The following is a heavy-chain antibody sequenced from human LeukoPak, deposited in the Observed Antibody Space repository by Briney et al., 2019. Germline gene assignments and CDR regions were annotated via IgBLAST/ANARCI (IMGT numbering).Heavy chain of an antibody. D-gene: IGHD2-15*01. V-gene: IGHV1-69*05. CDR2: IIPIFGTA. CDR3: ASGEPGYCSGGSCYSVPYYYYYMDV. CDR1: GGTFSSYA. J-gene: IGHJ6*03. Sequence: ASVKGFCKASGGTFSSYAISWVRQAPGQGLEWMGGIIPIFGTANYVQKCQGRVTITTDESTSTDYMELSSLRSEDTAVYNCASGEPGYCSGGSCYSVPYYYYYMDVWGKGTTVTVSS.